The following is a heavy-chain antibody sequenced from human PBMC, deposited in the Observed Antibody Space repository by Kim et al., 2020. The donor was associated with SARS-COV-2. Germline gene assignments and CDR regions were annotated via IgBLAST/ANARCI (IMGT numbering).Heavy chain of an antibody. V-gene: IGHV1-58*01. CDR3: AADSSGYHDAFDI. J-gene: IGHJ3*02. Sequence: NYAQKCKERVTVTREMSTSTAYMELSSLRSEDTAVYYCAADSSGYHDAFDIWGQGTMVTVSS. D-gene: IGHD3-22*01.